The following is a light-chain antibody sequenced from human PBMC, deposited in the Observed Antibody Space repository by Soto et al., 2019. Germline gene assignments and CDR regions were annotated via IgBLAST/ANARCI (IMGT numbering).Light chain of an antibody. V-gene: IGKV1-33*01. Sequence: DIQMTQSPSSLSASVGDRVTITCQASQDISNYLNWYQQKPGKAPKLLIYDALNLETGVPSRFSGSGSGTDFTFTISSLQPEDIATYYCQQYDNLPPLTFGGGTKVEIK. J-gene: IGKJ4*01. CDR2: DAL. CDR1: QDISNY. CDR3: QQYDNLPPLT.